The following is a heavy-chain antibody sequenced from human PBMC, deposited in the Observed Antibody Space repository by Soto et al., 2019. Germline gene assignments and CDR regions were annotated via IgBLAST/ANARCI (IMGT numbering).Heavy chain of an antibody. CDR1: GYTFTSYA. Sequence: QVQLVQSGAEVKKPGASVKVSCKASGYTFTSYAMHWVRQAPGQRLEWMGWINAGHGNTKYSQKFKGRVTITRETSASTAYMELSSLRSEDTAVYYCAREFRGGWYEGYYYYGMDVWGQGTTVTVSS. D-gene: IGHD6-19*01. CDR2: INAGHGNT. V-gene: IGHV1-3*01. CDR3: AREFRGGWYEGYYYYGMDV. J-gene: IGHJ6*02.